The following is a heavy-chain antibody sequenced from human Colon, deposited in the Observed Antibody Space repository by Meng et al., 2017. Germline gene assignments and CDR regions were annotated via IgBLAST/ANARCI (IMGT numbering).Heavy chain of an antibody. V-gene: IGHV4-38-2*02. CDR2: FYHSGNT. D-gene: IGHD6-19*01. J-gene: IGHJ4*02. Sequence: SETLSLTCTVSGYSISSGYYWGWIRQPPGKGLEWIGSFYHSGNTYYNPSLKSRVTISVDTSKNQFSLKLSSVTAADTAVYYCARDPPGAANDYFDYWGQGTLVTVSS. CDR1: GYSISSGYY. CDR3: ARDPPGAANDYFDY.